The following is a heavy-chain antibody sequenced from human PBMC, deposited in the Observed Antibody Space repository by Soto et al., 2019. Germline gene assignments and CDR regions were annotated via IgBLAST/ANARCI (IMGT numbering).Heavy chain of an antibody. V-gene: IGHV3-23*01. Sequence: EVQLLESGGGLVQPGGSLRLSCTASGFTFTNYAMSWVRQAPGKGLEWVSGIGDRGTPTFYADSVKGRFAISRDNARNRLYLQLNSLRAEDTAVYFCAKQNIVSSIRYFEKWGQGTLVTVSS. CDR1: GFTFTNYA. CDR2: IGDRGTPT. D-gene: IGHD5-12*01. J-gene: IGHJ4*02. CDR3: AKQNIVSSIRYFEK.